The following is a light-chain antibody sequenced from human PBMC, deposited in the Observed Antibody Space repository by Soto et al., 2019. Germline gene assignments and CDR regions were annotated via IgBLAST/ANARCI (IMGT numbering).Light chain of an antibody. Sequence: DIQMTQSPSSVSASVGDRVIISCRASQDIDRWLAWFQHKPGKAPKLLISTASSLQSGVPSRFSGSGSGTYFTLTIASLQFEDFATYYCLQSDTFPYTFGLGTKFEIK. CDR3: LQSDTFPYT. V-gene: IGKV1D-12*01. CDR1: QDIDRW. J-gene: IGKJ2*01. CDR2: TAS.